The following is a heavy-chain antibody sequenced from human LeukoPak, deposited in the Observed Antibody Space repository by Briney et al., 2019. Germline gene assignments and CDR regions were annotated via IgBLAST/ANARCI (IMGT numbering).Heavy chain of an antibody. D-gene: IGHD5-12*01. CDR1: GYTFTIYY. Sequence: ASVKVSCKASGYTFTIYYIHWVRQAPGQGLEWMGLINPSGGSTNYAQKFQGRVTMTRDTSTSTVYMELSSLRSEDTAVYYCAKDSRVLVADYIDYWGQGTLVTVSS. V-gene: IGHV1-46*01. CDR3: AKDSRVLVADYIDY. J-gene: IGHJ4*02. CDR2: INPSGGST.